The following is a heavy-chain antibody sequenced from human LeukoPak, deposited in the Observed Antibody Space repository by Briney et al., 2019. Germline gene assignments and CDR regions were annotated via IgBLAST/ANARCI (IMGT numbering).Heavy chain of an antibody. J-gene: IGHJ4*02. CDR3: AKEPDYGGDAPDY. D-gene: IGHD4-23*01. CDR2: IKTDGSIA. Sequence: GGSLRLSCAASGFSFSVYWMHWVRQAPGKGPVWVSRIKTDGSIADYADSVKSRFTISRDNAKNTLYLQMNSLRAEDTAVYYCAKEPDYGGDAPDYWGQGTLVTVSS. V-gene: IGHV3-74*01. CDR1: GFSFSVYW.